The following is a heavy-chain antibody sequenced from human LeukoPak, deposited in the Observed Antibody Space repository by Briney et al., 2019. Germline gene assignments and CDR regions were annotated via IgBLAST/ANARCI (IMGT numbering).Heavy chain of an antibody. V-gene: IGHV4-34*01. CDR1: GGSFSGYY. CDR2: INHSGST. CDR3: ARGVIVVVPAANYFDY. D-gene: IGHD2-2*01. Sequence: SETLSLTCAVYGGSFSGYYWSWIRQPPGEGLEWIGEINHSGSTNYNPSLKSRVTISVDTSKNQFSLKLSSVTAADTAVYYCARGVIVVVPAANYFDYWGQGTLVTVSS. J-gene: IGHJ4*02.